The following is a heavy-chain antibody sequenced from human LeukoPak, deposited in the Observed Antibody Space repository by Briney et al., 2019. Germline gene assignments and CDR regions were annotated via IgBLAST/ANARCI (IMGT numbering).Heavy chain of an antibody. J-gene: IGHJ6*02. V-gene: IGHV3-30*18. CDR3: AKGALRYFDWLAKYYYYGMDV. Sequence: GRSLRLSCAASGFTSSSYGMHWVRQAPGKGLEWVAVISYDGSNKYYADSVKGRFTISRDNSKNTLYLQMNSLRAEDTAVYYCAKGALRYFDWLAKYYYYGMDVWGQGTTVTVSS. CDR1: GFTSSSYG. CDR2: ISYDGSNK. D-gene: IGHD3-9*01.